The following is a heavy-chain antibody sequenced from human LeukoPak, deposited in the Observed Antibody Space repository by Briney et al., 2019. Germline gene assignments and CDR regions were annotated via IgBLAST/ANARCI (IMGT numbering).Heavy chain of an antibody. D-gene: IGHD6-13*01. J-gene: IGHJ4*02. CDR3: ARDPGIAAVGIFDS. CDR2: INPVSGAT. Sequence: ASVKVSCKASGYTFTAYYIHWVREAPGQGLEWMGWINPVSGATDYAHSFQGRVTMTRDTSISTAYVELSRLRYDDTAIYYCARDPGIAAVGIFDSWGQGTLVTVSS. V-gene: IGHV1-2*02. CDR1: GYTFTAYY.